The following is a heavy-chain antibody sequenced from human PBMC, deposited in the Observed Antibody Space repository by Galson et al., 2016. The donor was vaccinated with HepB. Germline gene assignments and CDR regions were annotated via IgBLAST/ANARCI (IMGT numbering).Heavy chain of an antibody. Sequence: SLRLSCAASGFTFSNYAMHWVRQAPGKGLEYVSAISSNGGSTFYADSVKSRFTISRDNSKNTLYLQMSSLTAEDTAVYYCVKSFSVRVVPAAILYVENWFDPWGQGTLVTVSS. V-gene: IGHV3-64D*06. D-gene: IGHD2-2*02. CDR3: VKSFSVRVVPAAILYVENWFDP. CDR2: ISSNGGST. J-gene: IGHJ5*02. CDR1: GFTFSNYA.